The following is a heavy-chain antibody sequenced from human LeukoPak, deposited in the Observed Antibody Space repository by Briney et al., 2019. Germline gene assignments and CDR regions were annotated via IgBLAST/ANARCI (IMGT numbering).Heavy chain of an antibody. Sequence: ASVKVSCKASGYTFTGYYMHWVRQAPGQGLEWMGWINPNSGGTNYAQKFQGRVTMTRDTSISTAYMELSRLRSDGTAVYYCARASSSWDLDAFDIWGQGTMVTVSS. D-gene: IGHD6-13*01. J-gene: IGHJ3*02. V-gene: IGHV1-2*02. CDR1: GYTFTGYY. CDR3: ARASSSWDLDAFDI. CDR2: INPNSGGT.